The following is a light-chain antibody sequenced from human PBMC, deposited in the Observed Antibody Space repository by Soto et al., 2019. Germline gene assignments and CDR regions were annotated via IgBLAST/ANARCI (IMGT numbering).Light chain of an antibody. V-gene: IGKV1-5*01. J-gene: IGKJ1*01. CDR3: LQNNRYPWT. Sequence: IQLTQSPSSLSASVGDRVTITCRASQSISSWLAWYQQKPGKAPKLLIYDASNLESGVPSRFSGSGSGTEFTLTISSLQPEDFATYYCLQNNRYPWTFGQGTKVDIK. CDR2: DAS. CDR1: QSISSW.